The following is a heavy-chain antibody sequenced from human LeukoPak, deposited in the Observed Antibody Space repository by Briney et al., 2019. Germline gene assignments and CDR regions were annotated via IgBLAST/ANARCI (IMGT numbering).Heavy chain of an antibody. CDR3: ARDDCSGGSCYFDY. J-gene: IGHJ4*02. CDR1: GFTFRSYC. Sequence: GGSLRLSCAASGFTFRSYCMICLRQATGKGREGVANIKQDGSEKYYVDSVKGRFTISRDNAKNSLYLQMNSLRAEDTAVYYCARDDCSGGSCYFDYWGQGTLVTVSS. CDR2: IKQDGSEK. V-gene: IGHV3-7*01. D-gene: IGHD2-15*01.